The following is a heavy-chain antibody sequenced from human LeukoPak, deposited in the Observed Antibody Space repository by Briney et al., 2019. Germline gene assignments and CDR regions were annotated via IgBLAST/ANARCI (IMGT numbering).Heavy chain of an antibody. Sequence: PGGSLRLFCAASGFTFSSYEMNWVRQAPGKGLEWVSYISSSGSTIYYADSVKGRFTISRDNAKNSLYLQMNSLRAEDTAVYYCARDGLRGSLYFWGQGTLVTVSS. J-gene: IGHJ4*02. CDR2: ISSSGSTI. CDR1: GFTFSSYE. V-gene: IGHV3-48*03. D-gene: IGHD1-26*01. CDR3: ARDGLRGSLYF.